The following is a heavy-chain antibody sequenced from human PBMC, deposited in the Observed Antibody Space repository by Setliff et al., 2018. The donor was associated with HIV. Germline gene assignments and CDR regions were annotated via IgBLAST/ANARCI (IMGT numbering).Heavy chain of an antibody. D-gene: IGHD3-22*01. V-gene: IGHV1-3*01. J-gene: IGHJ2*01. CDR2: INAGNGST. CDR3: ARVSYYDSSGYYDYWYFDL. Sequence: ASVKVSCKASGYTFTNYAIQWVRQAPGQGLEWMGWINAGNGSTKYSQKFQGRVTITRDTFASTAYMELSSLRSEDTAVYYCARVSYYDSSGYYDYWYFDLWGRGTLVTVSS. CDR1: GYTFTNYA.